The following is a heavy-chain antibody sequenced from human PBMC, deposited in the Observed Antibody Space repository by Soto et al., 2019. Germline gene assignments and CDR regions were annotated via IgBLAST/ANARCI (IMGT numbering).Heavy chain of an antibody. D-gene: IGHD3-10*02. Sequence: QAQLVQSGAEVTKPGASVKISCKASGYRFTTLPIHWVRQAPGQGLEWMGWINTANGDTKYSLKYEGRITLTRDPSTFTTYLELTTLTSEDTAVYFCARDRHPTAYYVNDAFNVWGQGTMISVSS. V-gene: IGHV1-3*04. CDR1: GYRFTTLP. CDR3: ARDRHPTAYYVNDAFNV. J-gene: IGHJ3*01. CDR2: INTANGDT.